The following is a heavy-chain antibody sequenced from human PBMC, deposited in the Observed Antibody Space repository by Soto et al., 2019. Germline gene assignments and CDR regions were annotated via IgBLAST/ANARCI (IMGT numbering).Heavy chain of an antibody. CDR2: IYYSGST. J-gene: IGHJ3*02. D-gene: IGHD3-22*01. V-gene: IGHV4-30-4*01. Sequence: SETLSLTCTVSGGSISSGDYYWSWIRQPPGKGLEWIGYIYYSGSTYYNPSLKSRVTISVDTSKNQFSLKLSSVTAADTAVYYCARDGSDYDSTNAFDIWAKGRWSPSPQ. CDR1: GGSISSGDYY. CDR3: ARDGSDYDSTNAFDI.